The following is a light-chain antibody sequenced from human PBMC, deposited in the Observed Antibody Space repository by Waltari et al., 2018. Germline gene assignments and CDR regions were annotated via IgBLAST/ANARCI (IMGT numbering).Light chain of an antibody. CDR2: SNN. CDR3: ATWDDSVNGLL. Sequence: QSVLPQPPSASGTPGQRIPISCSGRGSTIGITAVTWYQQVPGTAPRLLIYSNNQRPSGVPDRFSASKSGTSASLAISGLQSEDEGDYYCATWDDSVNGLLFGGGTELTV. J-gene: IGLJ2*01. V-gene: IGLV1-44*01. CDR1: GSTIGITA.